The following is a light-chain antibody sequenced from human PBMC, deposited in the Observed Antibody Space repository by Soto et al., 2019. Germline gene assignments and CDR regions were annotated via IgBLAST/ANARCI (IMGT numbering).Light chain of an antibody. CDR3: QQRNMWHPT. CDR1: QTFRNL. CDR2: DGY. V-gene: IGKV3D-11*02. Sequence: EIVFTQSPVTLSLSPGERSTLSCIARQTFRNLLDWYQQKTGQPPRLLISDGYYTPPDTPPTFSGSASGTDFTPTISSLEPEDSAAYYCQQRNMWHPTFGQGTRLEIK. J-gene: IGKJ5*01.